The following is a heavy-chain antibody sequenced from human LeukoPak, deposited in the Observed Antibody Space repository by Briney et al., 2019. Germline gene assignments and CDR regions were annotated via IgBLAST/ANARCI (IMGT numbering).Heavy chain of an antibody. CDR3: ARKSVIVYYGGLDP. V-gene: IGHV3-23*01. CDR1: GFTFSSYA. J-gene: IGHJ5*02. CDR2: ISGSGGST. Sequence: GGSLRLSCAASGFTFSSYAMSWVRQAPEKGLEWVSAISGSGGSTYYADSVKGRFTISRDNSKNTLYLQMNSLRAEDTAVYYCARKSVIVYYGGLDPWGQGTLVTVSS. D-gene: IGHD3-22*01.